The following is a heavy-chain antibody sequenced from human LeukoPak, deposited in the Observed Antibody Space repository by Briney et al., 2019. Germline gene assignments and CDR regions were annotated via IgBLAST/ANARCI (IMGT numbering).Heavy chain of an antibody. CDR1: GGSISSYY. V-gene: IGHV4-59*01. Sequence: PSETLSLTCTVSGGSISSYYWSWIRQPPGKGLEWIGYIYYSGGTNYNPSLKSRVTISVDTSKNQFSLKLSSVTAADTAVYYCARSGRYCSGGSCYSVDYWGQGTLVTVSS. CDR2: IYYSGGT. J-gene: IGHJ4*02. CDR3: ARSGRYCSGGSCYSVDY. D-gene: IGHD2-15*01.